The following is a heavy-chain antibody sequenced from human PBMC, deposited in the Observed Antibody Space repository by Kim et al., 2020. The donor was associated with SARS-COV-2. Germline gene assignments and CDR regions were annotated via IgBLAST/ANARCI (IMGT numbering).Heavy chain of an antibody. CDR3: TRPAAAGVLKDY. J-gene: IGHJ4*02. CDR2: IRSKANSYAT. V-gene: IGHV3-73*01. CDR1: GFTFSGSA. D-gene: IGHD6-13*01. Sequence: GGSLRLSCAASGFTFSGSAMHWVRQASGKGLEWVGRIRSKANSYATAYAASVKGRFTISRDDSKNTAYLQMNSLKTEDTAVYYCTRPAAAGVLKDYWGQGTLVTVSS.